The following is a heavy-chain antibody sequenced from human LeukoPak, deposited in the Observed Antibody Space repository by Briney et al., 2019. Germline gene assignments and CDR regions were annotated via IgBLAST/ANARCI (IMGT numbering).Heavy chain of an antibody. Sequence: SETLSLTCTVSGDSLSDNYWGWIRQPPGKGLECVGYISSSGTAYNPSHKSRLTISKDTSKSQFSLTLSSVTAADTAVYYCARHVYGKGMYVWGKGTTVTVSS. CDR1: GDSLSDNY. CDR2: ISSSGT. V-gene: IGHV4-59*08. D-gene: IGHD4-17*01. CDR3: ARHVYGKGMYV. J-gene: IGHJ6*04.